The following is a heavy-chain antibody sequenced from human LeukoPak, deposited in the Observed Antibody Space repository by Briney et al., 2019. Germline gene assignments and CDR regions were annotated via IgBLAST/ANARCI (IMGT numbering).Heavy chain of an antibody. D-gene: IGHD4-11*01. CDR3: ASRLDYSNTHELHTKVYYYYYYYMDV. Sequence: SGTLSLTCAVSGGSISSSNWWSWVRQPPGKGLEWIGYIYHSGSTYYNPSLKSRVTISVDRSKNQFSQKLSSVTAADTAVYYCASRLDYSNTHELHTKVYYYYYYYMDVWGKGTTVTVSS. CDR2: IYHSGST. V-gene: IGHV4-4*02. CDR1: GGSISSSNW. J-gene: IGHJ6*03.